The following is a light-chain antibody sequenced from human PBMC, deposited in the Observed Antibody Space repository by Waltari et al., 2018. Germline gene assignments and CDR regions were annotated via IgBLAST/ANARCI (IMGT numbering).Light chain of an antibody. CDR3: AAWDDSLDGPV. Sequence: QSVLTQPPSASGTPGQRVTISCSGSSSNIGSYIVNWYQQLPGTAPNLLIYINNLRPSGVPCRFAGSKSGTSASLAISGLQSEDEADYYCAAWDDSLDGPVFGGGTRLTVL. V-gene: IGLV1-44*01. CDR1: SSNIGSYI. CDR2: INN. J-gene: IGLJ2*01.